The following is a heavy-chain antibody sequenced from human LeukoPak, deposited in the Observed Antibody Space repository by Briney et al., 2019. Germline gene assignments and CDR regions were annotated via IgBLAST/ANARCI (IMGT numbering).Heavy chain of an antibody. CDR2: ISSSSSSI. CDR3: ARVSGSYYQGDY. CDR1: GFPFRSYS. J-gene: IGHJ4*02. Sequence: PGGSLRLSCAASGFPFRSYSVNWVRQAPGKGLEWVSSISSSSSSIYYADSVKGRFTISRDNAKNSLYLQMNSLRAEDTAVYYCARVSGSYYQGDYWGQGTLVTVSS. V-gene: IGHV3-21*01. D-gene: IGHD3-10*01.